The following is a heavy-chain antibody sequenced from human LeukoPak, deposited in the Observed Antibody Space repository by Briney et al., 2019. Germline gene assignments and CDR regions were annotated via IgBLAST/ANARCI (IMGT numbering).Heavy chain of an antibody. CDR3: AKDKSATVVEWGAFDI. Sequence: SGGSLRLSCAASGFTFDDYAMHWVRQAPGKGLEWVSLISWDGGSTYYADSVKGRFTISRDNSKNSLYLQMNGLRAEDTALYYCAKDKSATVVEWGAFDIWGQGTMVTVSS. J-gene: IGHJ3*02. D-gene: IGHD4-23*01. CDR1: GFTFDDYA. V-gene: IGHV3-43D*03. CDR2: ISWDGGST.